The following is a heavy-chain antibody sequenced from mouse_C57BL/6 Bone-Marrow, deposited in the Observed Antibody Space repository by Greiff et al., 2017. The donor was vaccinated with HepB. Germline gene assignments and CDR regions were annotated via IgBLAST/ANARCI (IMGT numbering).Heavy chain of an antibody. CDR1: GYTFTDYY. V-gene: IGHV1-75*01. CDR3: ASENWDPAWFAY. J-gene: IGHJ3*01. CDR2: IFPGSGST. Sequence: QVQLKESGPELVKPGASVKISCKASGYTFTDYYINWVKQRPGQGLEWIGWIFPGSGSTYYNEKFKGKATLTVDKSSSTAYMLLSSRTSEDSAVYFCASENWDPAWFAYWGQGTLVTVSA. D-gene: IGHD4-1*01.